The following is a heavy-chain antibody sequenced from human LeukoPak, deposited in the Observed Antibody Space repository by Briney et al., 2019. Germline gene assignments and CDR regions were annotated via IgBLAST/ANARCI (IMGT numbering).Heavy chain of an antibody. V-gene: IGHV1-2*02. CDR2: INPNSGGT. CDR1: GYTFSDYY. D-gene: IGHD2-21*02. J-gene: IGHJ4*02. CDR3: ARGFHNQLLFDY. Sequence: ASVKVSCKASGYTFSDYYMLWVRQAPGEGLEWLGWINPNSGGTNYAQKFQGRVTMTRDTYISTAYMELSRLRSDDTAVYYCARGFHNQLLFDYWGQGTLVTVSS.